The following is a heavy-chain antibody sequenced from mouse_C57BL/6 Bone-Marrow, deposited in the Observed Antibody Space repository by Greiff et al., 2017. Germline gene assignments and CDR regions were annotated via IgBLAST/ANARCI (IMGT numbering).Heavy chain of an antibody. V-gene: IGHV1-55*01. CDR2: IYPGSGST. Sequence: QVQLKQPGAELVKPGASVKMSCKASGYTFTSYWITWVKQRPGQGLEWIGDIYPGSGSTNYNEKFKSKATLTVDTSSSTAYMQLSSLTSEDSAVYYCARLTYYDPWFAYWGQGTLVTVSA. J-gene: IGHJ3*01. CDR1: GYTFTSYW. D-gene: IGHD2-4*01. CDR3: ARLTYYDPWFAY.